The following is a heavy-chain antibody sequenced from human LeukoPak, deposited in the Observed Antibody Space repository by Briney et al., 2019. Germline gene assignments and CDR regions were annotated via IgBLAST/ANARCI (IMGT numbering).Heavy chain of an antibody. CDR3: ARGSSGWYVPDY. CDR2: ISSSGSTI. V-gene: IGHV3-48*03. Sequence: GGSLRLSCAASGFTFSSYEMNWVRQAPGKGLEWVSYISSSGSTIYYADSVKGRFTISRDNAKNSLYLQMNSLRAEDTAVYYCARGSSGWYVPDYWGQGTLVTVPS. D-gene: IGHD6-19*01. J-gene: IGHJ4*02. CDR1: GFTFSSYE.